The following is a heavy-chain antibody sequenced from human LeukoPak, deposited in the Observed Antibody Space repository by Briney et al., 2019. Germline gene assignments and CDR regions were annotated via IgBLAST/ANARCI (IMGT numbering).Heavy chain of an antibody. Sequence: ASVKVSCKASGYTFTSYGISWVRQAPGQGLEWMGWISAYNGNTNYAQKFQGRVTMTRNTSISTAYMELSSLRSEDTAVYYCARAKLGDFDYWGQGTLVTVSS. V-gene: IGHV1-18*01. CDR2: ISAYNGNT. CDR1: GYTFTSYG. CDR3: ARAKLGDFDY. D-gene: IGHD1-26*01. J-gene: IGHJ4*02.